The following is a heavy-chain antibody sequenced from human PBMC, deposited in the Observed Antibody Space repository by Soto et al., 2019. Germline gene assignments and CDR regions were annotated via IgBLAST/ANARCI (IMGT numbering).Heavy chain of an antibody. D-gene: IGHD5-18*01. J-gene: IGHJ3*02. CDR1: GFTFSSYA. Sequence: PGGSLILSCASSGFTFSSYAMHWVRQAPGKGLEWVAVISYDGSNKYYADSVKGRFTISRDNSKNTLYLQMNSLRAEDTAVYYCARESGLQLFRRGAFEIWGQGAMVTVSS. V-gene: IGHV3-30-3*01. CDR3: ARESGLQLFRRGAFEI. CDR2: ISYDGSNK.